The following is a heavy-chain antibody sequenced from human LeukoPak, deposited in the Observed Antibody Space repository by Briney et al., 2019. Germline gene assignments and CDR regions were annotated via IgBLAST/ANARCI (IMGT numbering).Heavy chain of an antibody. J-gene: IGHJ6*03. D-gene: IGHD6-6*01. V-gene: IGHV1-18*04. CDR1: GYTLTSYH. Sequence: GASVKVSCKASGYTLTSYHMHWVRQAPGQGLEWMGWISAYNGNTNYAQKLQGRVTMTTDTSTSTAYMELRSLRSDDTAVYYCARSYSSSFPLYYYYYYMDVWGKGTTVTVSS. CDR3: ARSYSSSFPLYYYYYYMDV. CDR2: ISAYNGNT.